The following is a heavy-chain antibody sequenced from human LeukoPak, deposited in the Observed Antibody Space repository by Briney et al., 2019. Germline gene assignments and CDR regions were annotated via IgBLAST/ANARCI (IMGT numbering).Heavy chain of an antibody. V-gene: IGHV1-8*03. D-gene: IGHD3-22*01. Sequence: ASVKVSCKTSGYTFTIYNINWVRQATGQGLEWMGWMNPNSGNTGYAQKFQGRVTITADESTSTAYMELSSLRSEDTAVYYCARDLQSSGYYDSSGYYTFGYWGQGTLVTVSS. CDR3: ARDLQSSGYYDSSGYYTFGY. J-gene: IGHJ4*02. CDR2: MNPNSGNT. CDR1: GYTFTIYN.